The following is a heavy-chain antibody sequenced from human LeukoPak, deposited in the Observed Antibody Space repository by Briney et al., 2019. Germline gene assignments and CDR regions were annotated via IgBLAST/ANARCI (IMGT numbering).Heavy chain of an antibody. CDR1: RFIFSNYW. V-gene: IGHV4-39*07. Sequence: PGGSLRLSCAASRFIFSNYWMTWVRQPPGKGLECIASISYPGSTFYNPSLRSRVTISVDTSKNQFSLRLSSVTAADTAVYYCARVGLFGAFGGAPDAFDIWGQGTMVTVSS. J-gene: IGHJ3*02. CDR2: ISYPGST. D-gene: IGHD3-16*01. CDR3: ARVGLFGAFGGAPDAFDI.